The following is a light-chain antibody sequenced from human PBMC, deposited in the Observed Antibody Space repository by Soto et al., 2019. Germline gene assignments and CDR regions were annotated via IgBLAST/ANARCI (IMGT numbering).Light chain of an antibody. CDR1: QSVSSSN. CDR2: GAS. Sequence: EIVLTQSPGTLSLSPGEGATLSCRASQSVSSSNLAWYQQKPGQAPRLLIYGASSRATGIPDRFSGSGSGTDFSLTSSILEPEDIAVYYFQQYGSSPYTFGQGIKLEIK. CDR3: QQYGSSPYT. J-gene: IGKJ2*01. V-gene: IGKV3-20*01.